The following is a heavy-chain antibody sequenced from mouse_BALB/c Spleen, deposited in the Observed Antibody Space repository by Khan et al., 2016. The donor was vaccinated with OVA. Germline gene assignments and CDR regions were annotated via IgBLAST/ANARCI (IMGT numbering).Heavy chain of an antibody. CDR3: ARSIMAS. Sequence: QRQESGPGLVKPSQSLSLTCTVTGYSITSDYAWNWIRQFPGNKLEWMGYISHSGSTSYNPPRKSRIPITRDTSKNQISLQLVSVTTEATASYCCARSIMASWGQGASLTVSS. J-gene: IGHJ2*02. CDR1: GYSITSDYA. CDR2: ISHSGST. V-gene: IGHV3-2*02.